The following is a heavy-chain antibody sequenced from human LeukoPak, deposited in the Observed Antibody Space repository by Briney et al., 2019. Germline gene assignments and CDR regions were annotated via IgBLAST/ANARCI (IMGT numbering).Heavy chain of an antibody. V-gene: IGHV4-39*01. J-gene: IGHJ3*02. CDR2: IYYSGST. D-gene: IGHD6-19*01. CDR3: ARSSKGGWYGAFDI. CDR1: GGSISSSSYY. Sequence: ASETLSLTCTVSGGSISSSSYYWGWIRQPPGKGLEWIGSIYYSGSTYYNPSLKSRVTISVDTSKNQFSLKLSSVTAADTAVYYCARSSKGGWYGAFDIWGQGTMVTVSS.